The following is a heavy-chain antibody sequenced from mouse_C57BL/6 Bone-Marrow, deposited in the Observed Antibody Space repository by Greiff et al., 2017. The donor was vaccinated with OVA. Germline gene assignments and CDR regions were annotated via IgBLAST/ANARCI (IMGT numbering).Heavy chain of an antibody. CDR3: ARSGEYDGFDD. D-gene: IGHD2-4*01. Sequence: EVTLVESVAELVRPGASVTLSCTASGFTIKNTYMHWVKQRPEQGLEWIGRIDPAHGNTKYAPKFTGKATITADTSSNTAYLQLSSLTSEDTAIYYCARSGEYDGFDDWGQGTTLTGSS. J-gene: IGHJ2*01. CDR2: IDPAHGNT. V-gene: IGHV14-3*01. CDR1: GFTIKNTY.